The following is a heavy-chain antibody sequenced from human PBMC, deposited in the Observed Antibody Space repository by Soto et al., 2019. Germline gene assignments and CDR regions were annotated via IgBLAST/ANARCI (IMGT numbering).Heavy chain of an antibody. J-gene: IGHJ6*02. CDR1: GFTFSNAW. CDR2: IKSKTDGGTT. CDR3: TTGLSYYDFWSGYLSYYGMDV. D-gene: IGHD3-3*01. V-gene: IGHV3-15*07. Sequence: GGSLRLSCAASGFTFSNAWMNWVRQAPGKGLEWVGRIKSKTDGGTTDYAAPVKGRFTISRDDSKNTLYLQMNSLKTEDTAVYYCTTGLSYYDFWSGYLSYYGMDVWGQGTTVTV.